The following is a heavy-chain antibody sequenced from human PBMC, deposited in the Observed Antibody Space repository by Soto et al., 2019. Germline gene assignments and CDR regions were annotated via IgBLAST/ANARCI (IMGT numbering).Heavy chain of an antibody. Sequence: PGGSLRLSCAASGFTFSSYWMHWVRQAPGKGLAWVSRINSDGSSTSYADSVKGRFTISRDNAKNTLYLQMNSLRAEDTAVYYCARDIVATIEHYYYYGMDVWGQGTTVTVSS. CDR3: ARDIVATIEHYYYYGMDV. J-gene: IGHJ6*02. V-gene: IGHV3-74*01. D-gene: IGHD5-12*01. CDR2: INSDGSST. CDR1: GFTFSSYW.